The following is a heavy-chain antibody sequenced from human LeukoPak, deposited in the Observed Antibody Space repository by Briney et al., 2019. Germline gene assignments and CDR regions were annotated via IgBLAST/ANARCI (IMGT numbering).Heavy chain of an antibody. Sequence: GASVKVSCKASGYTFTSYGISWVRQAPGQGLEWMGWISAYNRNTNYAQKLQGRVTMTTDTSTSTAYMELRSLRSDDTAVYYCARAHYYYDSASPRTSLQYWGQGTLVTVSS. J-gene: IGHJ4*02. CDR3: ARAHYYYDSASPRTSLQY. D-gene: IGHD3-22*01. CDR1: GYTFTSYG. V-gene: IGHV1-18*01. CDR2: ISAYNRNT.